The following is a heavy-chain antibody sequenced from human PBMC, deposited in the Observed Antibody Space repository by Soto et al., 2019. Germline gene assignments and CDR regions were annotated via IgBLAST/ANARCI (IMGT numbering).Heavy chain of an antibody. CDR1: GFTFSSYS. CDR2: ISSSSSYI. V-gene: IGHV3-21*01. Sequence: GGSLRLSCAASGFTFSSYSMNWVRQAPGKGLEWVSSISSSSSYIYYADSVKGRFTISRDNAKNSLYLQMNSLRAEDTAVYYCARGMACSGGSCYSRHANWFDPWAREPWSPSPQ. D-gene: IGHD2-15*01. CDR3: ARGMACSGGSCYSRHANWFDP. J-gene: IGHJ5*02.